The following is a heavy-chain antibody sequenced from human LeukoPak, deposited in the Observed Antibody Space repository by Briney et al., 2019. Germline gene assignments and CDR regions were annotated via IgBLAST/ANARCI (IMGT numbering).Heavy chain of an antibody. V-gene: IGHV1-69*05. Sequence: SSVKVSCKASGGTFSSYAISWVRQAPGQGLEWMGRIIPIFGTANYAQKFQGRATITTDESTSTAYMELSSLRSEDTAVYYCASNPRTTLLLDYWGQGTLVTVSS. CDR3: ASNPRTTLLLDY. CDR2: IIPIFGTA. CDR1: GGTFSSYA. D-gene: IGHD1-14*01. J-gene: IGHJ4*02.